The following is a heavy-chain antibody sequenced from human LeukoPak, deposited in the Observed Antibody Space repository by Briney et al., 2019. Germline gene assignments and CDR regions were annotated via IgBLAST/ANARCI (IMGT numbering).Heavy chain of an antibody. CDR3: ARDLRGYSGYDLPDY. Sequence: GGSLRLSCAASGLTFSSYWMSWVRQAPGKGLEWVANVKQDGSEKYYVDSVKGRFTISRDNAKNSLYLQMNSLRAEDTAVYYCARDLRGYSGYDLPDYWGQGTLVTVSS. V-gene: IGHV3-7*05. D-gene: IGHD5-12*01. J-gene: IGHJ4*02. CDR1: GLTFSSYW. CDR2: VKQDGSEK.